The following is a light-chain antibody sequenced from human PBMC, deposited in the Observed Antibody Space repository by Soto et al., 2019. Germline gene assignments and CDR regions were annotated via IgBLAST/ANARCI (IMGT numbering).Light chain of an antibody. Sequence: QPVLTQSPSASASLGASVKLTCTLSSGHSDYAIAWHQQQPEKGPRYLMKLNSDGSHSKGDGIPDRFSGSSSGAERYLTISILQSEDEADYYCQTWGTGLVVFGGGTQLTVL. CDR1: SGHSDYA. CDR3: QTWGTGLVV. CDR2: LNSDGSH. V-gene: IGLV4-69*01. J-gene: IGLJ2*01.